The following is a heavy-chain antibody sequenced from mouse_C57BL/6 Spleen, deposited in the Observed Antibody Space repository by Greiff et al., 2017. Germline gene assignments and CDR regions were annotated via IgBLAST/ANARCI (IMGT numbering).Heavy chain of an antibody. CDR1: GYTFTSYW. V-gene: IGHV1-59*01. Sequence: QVQLQQPGAELVRPGTSVKLSCTASGYTFTSYWMHWVKQRPGQGLEWIGVIDPSDSYTNYNQKFKGKATLTVDTSSSTAYMQLSSLTSEDSAVYYCARGGNYYAMDYWGQGTSVTVSS. J-gene: IGHJ4*01. CDR3: ARGGNYYAMDY. CDR2: IDPSDSYT.